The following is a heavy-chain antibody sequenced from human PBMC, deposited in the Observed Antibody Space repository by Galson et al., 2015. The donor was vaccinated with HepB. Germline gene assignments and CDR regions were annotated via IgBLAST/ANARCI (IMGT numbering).Heavy chain of an antibody. V-gene: IGHV1-46*01. CDR2: INPSGGST. J-gene: IGHJ5*02. Sequence: SVKVSCKASGYTFTSYYMHWVRQAPGQGLEWMGIINPSGGSTSYAQKFQGRVTMTRDTSTSTVYMELSSLRSEDTAVHYCAREVHIAAAGTTEAESWFDPWGQGTLVTVSS. D-gene: IGHD6-13*01. CDR3: AREVHIAAAGTTEAESWFDP. CDR1: GYTFTSYY.